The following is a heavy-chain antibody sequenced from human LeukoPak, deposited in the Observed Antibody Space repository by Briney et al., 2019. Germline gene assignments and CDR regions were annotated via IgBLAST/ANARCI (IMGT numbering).Heavy chain of an antibody. V-gene: IGHV3-7*03. CDR2: INHNGNVN. J-gene: IGHJ6*02. D-gene: IGHD3-16*01. CDR1: GFSFSGYW. CDR3: ARGGGLDV. Sequence: GGSLRLSCAASGFSFSGYWMSWVRQTPGKGLEWVASINHNGNVNYYVDSVKGRFTISRDNAKNSLYLQMSNLRAEDTAVYFCARGGGLDVWGQGATVTVSS.